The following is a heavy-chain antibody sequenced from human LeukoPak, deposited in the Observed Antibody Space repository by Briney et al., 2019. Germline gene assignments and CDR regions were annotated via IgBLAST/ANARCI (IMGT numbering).Heavy chain of an antibody. CDR3: ARGDGIAAALYYFDY. Sequence: SETLSLTCTVSGYSISSGYYWGWLRQPPGKGLEWSGSIYHSGSTYYNPSLKSRVTISVDTSKNQFSLKLSSVTAADTAVYYCARGDGIAAALYYFDYWGQGTLVTVSS. J-gene: IGHJ4*02. CDR2: IYHSGST. CDR1: GYSISSGYY. V-gene: IGHV4-38-2*02. D-gene: IGHD6-13*01.